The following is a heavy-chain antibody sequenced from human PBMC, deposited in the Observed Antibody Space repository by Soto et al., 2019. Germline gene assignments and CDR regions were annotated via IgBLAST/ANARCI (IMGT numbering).Heavy chain of an antibody. CDR1: GYTFTSYY. CDR3: ARGTAEGVFDY. D-gene: IGHD6-13*01. V-gene: IGHV1-46*01. J-gene: IGHJ4*02. CDR2: INPSGGST. Sequence: ASVKVSCKASGYTFTSYYMHWVRQAPGQGLEWMGIINPSGGSTSYAQKFQGRVTMTRDTSTSTAYMELRSLRSDDTAVYYCARGTAEGVFDYWGQGTLVTVSS.